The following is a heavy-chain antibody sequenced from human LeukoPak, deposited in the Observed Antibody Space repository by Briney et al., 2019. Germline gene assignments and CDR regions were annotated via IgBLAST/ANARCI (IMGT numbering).Heavy chain of an antibody. CDR2: IYYSGST. Sequence: SETLSLTCTVAGCSISSYYWSWIRQPPGKGLEWIGYIYYSGSTNYNPSPKSRVTISVDTSKNQFSLKLSSVTAADTAVYYCARHEATEGHFDYWGQGTLVTVSS. V-gene: IGHV4-59*08. CDR1: GCSISSYY. J-gene: IGHJ4*02. CDR3: ARHEATEGHFDY.